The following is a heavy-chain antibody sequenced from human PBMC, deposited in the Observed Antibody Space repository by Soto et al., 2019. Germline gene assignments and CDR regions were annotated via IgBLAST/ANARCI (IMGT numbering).Heavy chain of an antibody. Sequence: WWTLRLSCAASGFTFSSYAMSWVRQAPGKGLEWVSAISGSGGSTYYADSVEGRFTISRDDAKSEVYLQMNNLRAEDTPVYYCARGGLEPFDYWGQGALVTVSS. V-gene: IGHV3-23*01. D-gene: IGHD1-1*01. J-gene: IGHJ4*02. CDR2: ISGSGGST. CDR1: GFTFSSYA. CDR3: ARGGLEPFDY.